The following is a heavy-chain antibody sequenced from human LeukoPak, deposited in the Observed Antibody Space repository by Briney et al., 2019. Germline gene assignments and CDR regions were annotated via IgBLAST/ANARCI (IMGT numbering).Heavy chain of an antibody. D-gene: IGHD6-19*01. CDR3: AKDQLWGVIAVAGNFDY. V-gene: IGHV3-33*06. J-gene: IGHJ4*02. Sequence: GGSLRPSCAASGFTFSSYGMHWVRQAPGKGLEWVAVIWYDGSNKYYADSVKGRFTISRDNSKNTLYLQMNSLRAEDTAVYYCAKDQLWGVIAVAGNFDYWGQGTLVTVSS. CDR1: GFTFSSYG. CDR2: IWYDGSNK.